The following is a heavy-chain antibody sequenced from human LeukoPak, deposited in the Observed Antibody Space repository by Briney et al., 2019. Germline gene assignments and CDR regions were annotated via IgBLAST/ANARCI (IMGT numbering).Heavy chain of an antibody. CDR2: ISYDGTNG. CDR3: ARDGSNSAHYYYYGMDV. Sequence: GGSLRLSCAASGFTFSSYGMDWVRQAPGKGLEWVAIISYDGTNGYYADSVKGRFSISRDNSENTLFLQMNSLRAEDTAVYYCARDGSNSAHYYYYGMDVWGQGTTVTVS. CDR1: GFTFSSYG. V-gene: IGHV3-30*03. J-gene: IGHJ6*02. D-gene: IGHD2/OR15-2a*01.